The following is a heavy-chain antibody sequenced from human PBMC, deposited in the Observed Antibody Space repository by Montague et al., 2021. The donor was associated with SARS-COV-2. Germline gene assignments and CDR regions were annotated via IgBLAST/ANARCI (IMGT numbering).Heavy chain of an antibody. J-gene: IGHJ6*02. CDR1: GGSISSSSYY. Sequence: SETLSLTCTVSGGSISSSSYYWGWIRQPPGKGLDWMGSIYYGGSTYYNPSLKSRVTISVDTSKNQFSLKLSSVTAADTAVYYCARVGRQQLVRLSGMDVWGQGTTVIVSS. V-gene: IGHV4-39*07. D-gene: IGHD6-13*01. CDR2: IYYGGST. CDR3: ARVGRQQLVRLSGMDV.